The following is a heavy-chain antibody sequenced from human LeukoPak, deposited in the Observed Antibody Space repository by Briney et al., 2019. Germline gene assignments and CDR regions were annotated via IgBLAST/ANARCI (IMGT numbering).Heavy chain of an antibody. CDR1: GFTFSSYA. CDR3: ARESSIAVAGPCDY. Sequence: PGGSLKLSCAASGFTFSSYAMSWVRQAPGTGLEWVSVIVGSGGNAYYADSMKGRFTISRDNAKNSLYLQMNSLRAEDTAVYYCARESSIAVAGPCDYWGQGTLVTVSS. D-gene: IGHD6-19*01. V-gene: IGHV3-23*01. J-gene: IGHJ4*02. CDR2: IVGSGGNA.